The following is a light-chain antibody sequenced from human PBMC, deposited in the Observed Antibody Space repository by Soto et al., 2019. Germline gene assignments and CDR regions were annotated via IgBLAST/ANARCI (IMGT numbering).Light chain of an antibody. CDR3: QQYNNWPYT. J-gene: IGKJ2*01. CDR1: QSGSSN. CDR2: GAS. V-gene: IGKV3-15*01. Sequence: IVMTQSPATLAVSPGERAALSCRASQSGSSNFAWYQQKPGQAPRLLIYGASSRATGTPASFSGSGYGTGFTLTISSLQSENFAVYYCQQYNNWPYTFGLGTKLEMK.